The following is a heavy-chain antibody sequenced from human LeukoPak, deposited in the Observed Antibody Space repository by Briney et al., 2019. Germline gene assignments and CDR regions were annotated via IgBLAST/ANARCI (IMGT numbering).Heavy chain of an antibody. V-gene: IGHV7-4-1*02. CDR1: GYTFTSYA. D-gene: IGHD1-26*01. J-gene: IGHJ6*03. Sequence: ASVKVSCKASGYTFTSYAMNWVRQAPGQGLEWMGWINTNTGNPTYAQGFTGRFVFSLDTSVSTAYLQISSQKAEDTAVYYCARRSSRAHYYMDVWGKGTTVTVSS. CDR2: INTNTGNP. CDR3: ARRSSRAHYYMDV.